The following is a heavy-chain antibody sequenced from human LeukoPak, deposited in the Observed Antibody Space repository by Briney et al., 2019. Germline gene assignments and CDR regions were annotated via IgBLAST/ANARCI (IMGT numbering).Heavy chain of an antibody. J-gene: IGHJ4*02. CDR1: GYTFTSYG. V-gene: IGHV1-18*01. CDR2: ISAYNGNT. D-gene: IGHD6-19*01. CDR3: ARDTQSVAVAGTPDDY. Sequence: GASVKVSCRASGYTFTSYGISWVRQAPGQGLEWMGWISAYNGNTNYAQKLQGRVTMTTDTSTSTAYMELRSLRSDDTAVYYCARDTQSVAVAGTPDDYWGQGTLVTVSS.